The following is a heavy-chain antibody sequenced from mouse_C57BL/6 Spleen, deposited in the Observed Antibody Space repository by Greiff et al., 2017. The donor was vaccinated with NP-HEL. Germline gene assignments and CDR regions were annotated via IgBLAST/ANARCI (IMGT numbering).Heavy chain of an antibody. CDR3: ARGDYSNSLFDY. CDR2: IYPRSGNT. Sequence: QVQLQQSGAELARPGASVKLSCKASGYTFTSYGISWVKQRTGQGLEWIGEIYPRSGNTYYNEKFKGKATLTADKSSSTAYMELRSLTSEDSAVYFCARGDYSNSLFDYWGQGTTLTVSS. CDR1: GYTFTSYG. V-gene: IGHV1-81*01. J-gene: IGHJ2*01. D-gene: IGHD2-5*01.